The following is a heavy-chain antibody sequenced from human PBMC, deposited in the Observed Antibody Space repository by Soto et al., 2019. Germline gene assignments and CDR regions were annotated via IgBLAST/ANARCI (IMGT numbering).Heavy chain of an antibody. CDR1: GYTFTGYY. J-gene: IGHJ5*02. CDR2: INPNSGGT. Sequence: QVQLVQSGAEVKKPGASVKVSCKASGYTFTGYYMHWVRQAPGQGLGWMGWINPNSGGTNYAQKFQGWVTMTRDTSISTAYMELSRLRSDDTAVYYCARGDRSVATIIGWFDPWGQGTLVTVSS. V-gene: IGHV1-2*04. CDR3: ARGDRSVATIIGWFDP. D-gene: IGHD5-12*01.